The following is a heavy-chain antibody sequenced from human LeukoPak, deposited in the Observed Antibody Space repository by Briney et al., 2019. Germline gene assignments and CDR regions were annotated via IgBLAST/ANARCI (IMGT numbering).Heavy chain of an antibody. CDR3: AKDSSSRGWYFEH. V-gene: IGHV3-30*18. CDR1: GFSFSYYG. Sequence: GGSLRLSCAASGFSFSYYGMHWVRQAPGKGLEWVSFISFDGSITYNADSVKGRLTISRNNSKNTVYLQMNRLRAEDTAVYFCAKDSSSRGWYFEHWGQGTLVTVSS. CDR2: ISFDGSIT. D-gene: IGHD6-19*01. J-gene: IGHJ4*02.